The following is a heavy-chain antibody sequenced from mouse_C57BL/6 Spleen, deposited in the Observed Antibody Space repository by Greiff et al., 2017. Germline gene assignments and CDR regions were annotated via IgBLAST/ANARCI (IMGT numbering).Heavy chain of an antibody. Sequence: VKQSCKASGYTFTSYWMHWVKQRPGRGLEWIGRIDPNSGGTKYNEKFKSKATLTVDKPSSTAYMQLSSLTSEDSAVYYCARTITTVVADWYFDVWGTGTTVTVSS. J-gene: IGHJ1*03. CDR2: IDPNSGGT. CDR3: ARTITTVVADWYFDV. CDR1: GYTFTSYW. V-gene: IGHV1-72*01. D-gene: IGHD1-1*01.